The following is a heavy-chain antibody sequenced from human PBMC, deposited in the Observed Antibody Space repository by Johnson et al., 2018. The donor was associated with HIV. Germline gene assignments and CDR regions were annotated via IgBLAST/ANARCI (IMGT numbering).Heavy chain of an antibody. D-gene: IGHD6-19*01. CDR1: GFTFDDYG. CDR2: IDWNGGSS. Sequence: VQLVESGGGVVRPGGSLRLSCAASGFTFDDYGMTWVRQAPGKGLEWVSGIDWNGGSSGYADSVKGRYSISRDNGKNSLYLQMNSLRAEDTAVYYCVRGGAVAPSSGFDIWGQGTKVTVSS. J-gene: IGHJ3*02. CDR3: VRGGAVAPSSGFDI. V-gene: IGHV3-20*04.